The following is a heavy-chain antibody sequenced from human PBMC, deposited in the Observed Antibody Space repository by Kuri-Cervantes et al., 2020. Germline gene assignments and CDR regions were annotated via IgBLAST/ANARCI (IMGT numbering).Heavy chain of an antibody. CDR1: GGSISSSNW. CDR3: ARLVYYDSSGYFQARYYFDY. CDR2: IYHSGST. D-gene: IGHD3-22*01. V-gene: IGHV4-4*02. Sequence: GSLRLSCAVSGGSISSSNWWSWVRQPPGKGLEWIGEIYHSGSTNYNPSLKSRVTISVDTSKNQFSLKLSSVTAADTAVYYCARLVYYDSSGYFQARYYFDYWGQGTLVTVSS. J-gene: IGHJ4*02.